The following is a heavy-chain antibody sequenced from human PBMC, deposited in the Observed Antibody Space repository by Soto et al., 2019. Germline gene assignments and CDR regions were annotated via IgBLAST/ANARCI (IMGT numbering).Heavy chain of an antibody. D-gene: IGHD3-10*01. V-gene: IGHV5-51*01. CDR1: GYSFTSYW. Sequence: LGESLKIPCKGSGYSFTSYWIGWVRQMPGKGLEWMGIISPGDSDTRYSPSFQGQVTISADKSISTAYLQWSSLKASDTAMYYCARWITMVRGVTNDAFDTWGQGTMVTVSS. CDR3: ARWITMVRGVTNDAFDT. J-gene: IGHJ3*02. CDR2: ISPGDSDT.